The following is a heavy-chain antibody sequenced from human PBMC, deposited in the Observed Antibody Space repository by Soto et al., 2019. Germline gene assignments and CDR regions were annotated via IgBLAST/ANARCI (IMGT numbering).Heavy chain of an antibody. J-gene: IGHJ5*02. V-gene: IGHV4-59*01. CDR2: IYYSGST. CDR3: ARAGRITMVRGVIITGWFDP. CDR1: GGSISSYY. Sequence: QVQLQESGPGLVKPSETLSLTCTVSGGSISSYYWSWIRQPPGKGLEWIGYIYYSGSTNYNPSLTSRVTISVDTSKNQFSLKLSSVTAADTAVYYCARAGRITMVRGVIITGWFDPWGQGTLVTVSS. D-gene: IGHD3-10*01.